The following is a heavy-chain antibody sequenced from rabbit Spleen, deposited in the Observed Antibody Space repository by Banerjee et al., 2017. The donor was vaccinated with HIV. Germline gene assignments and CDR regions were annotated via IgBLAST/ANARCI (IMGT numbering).Heavy chain of an antibody. J-gene: IGHJ4*01. CDR2: IYADRGGST. V-gene: IGHV1S40*01. D-gene: IGHD2-1*01. CDR1: GFSFSNSYY. Sequence: QSLEESGGDLVKPGASLTLTCTASGFSFSNSYYMCWVRQAPGKGLELIACIYADRGGSTCYASCAKGRFTLSKTSSTTVTLELPRLTAAATAAYFSACGSAEMTIVITGFYFSLWGQGTLVTVS. CDR3: ACGSAEMTIVITGFYFSL.